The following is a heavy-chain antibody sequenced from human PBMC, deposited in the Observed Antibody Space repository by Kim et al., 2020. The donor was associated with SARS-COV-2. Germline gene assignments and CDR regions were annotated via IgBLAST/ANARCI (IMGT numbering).Heavy chain of an antibody. D-gene: IGHD1-26*01. Sequence: GGSLRLSCAASGFTFNNAWMSWVRQAPGKGLEWVGRIKSKTDGATTDYAAPVKGRFTISRDDSKNTLFLQMNSLKTDDTAVYYCTTFPSYGGSHPFDYWGQGPLVTVSS. CDR1: GFTFNNAW. V-gene: IGHV3-15*01. J-gene: IGHJ4*02. CDR3: TTFPSYGGSHPFDY. CDR2: IKSKTDGATT.